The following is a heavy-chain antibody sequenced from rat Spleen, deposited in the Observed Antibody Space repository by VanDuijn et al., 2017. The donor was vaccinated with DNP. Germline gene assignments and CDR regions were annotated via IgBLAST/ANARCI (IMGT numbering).Heavy chain of an antibody. CDR2: ISPSGGST. Sequence: EVQLVESGGGLVQPGNSLKLSCAASGFTFSNYDMAWVRQAPTKGLEWVASISPSGGSTYYRDSVKGRFTVSRDNADHTLYLQMDSLRSEDTATYYCVTSPGPNWFAHWGQGTLVTVSS. CDR1: GFTFSNYD. D-gene: IGHD1-4*01. CDR3: VTSPGPNWFAH. J-gene: IGHJ3*01. V-gene: IGHV5S23*01.